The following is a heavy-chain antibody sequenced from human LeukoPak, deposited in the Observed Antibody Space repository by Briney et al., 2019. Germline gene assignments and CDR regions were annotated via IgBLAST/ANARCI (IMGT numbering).Heavy chain of an antibody. Sequence: PGGSLRLSCAASGFTLNSYWMSWVRQAPGKGLEWVANIKQDGSEKYYVDSAKGRFTISRDNAKNSLYLQMNSLRAEDTALYYCARLRYNDFWSGHWKYYYYMDVWGKGTTVTVSS. CDR3: ARLRYNDFWSGHWKYYYYMDV. J-gene: IGHJ6*03. CDR2: IKQDGSEK. V-gene: IGHV3-7*01. CDR1: GFTLNSYW. D-gene: IGHD3-3*01.